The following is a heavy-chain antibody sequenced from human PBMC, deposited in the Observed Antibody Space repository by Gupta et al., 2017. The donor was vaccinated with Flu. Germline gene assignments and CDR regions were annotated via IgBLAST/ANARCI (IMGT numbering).Heavy chain of an antibody. Sequence: EVQLVESGGGLVQPGESLKLSCAASGITFDHYAMNWVRQAPGQGLEWVSGISANGAKTSYAESVKGRLTVSRDNSKNTLYLLMNSLRAEDTAVYYCARPIYCTAVSCSDFWGQGTLVTVSP. CDR1: GITFDHYA. V-gene: IGHV3-23*04. J-gene: IGHJ4*02. D-gene: IGHD2-8*02. CDR3: ARPIYCTAVSCSDF. CDR2: ISANGAKT.